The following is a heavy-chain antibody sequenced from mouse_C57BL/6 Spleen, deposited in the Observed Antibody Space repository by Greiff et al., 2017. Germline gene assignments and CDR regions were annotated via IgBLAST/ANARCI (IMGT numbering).Heavy chain of an antibody. J-gene: IGHJ4*01. CDR2: INPSNGGT. CDR1: GYTFTSYW. Sequence: QVQLKQPGTELVKPGASVKLSCKASGYTFTSYWMHWVKQRPGQGLEWIGNINPSNGGTNYNEKFKSKATLTVDKSSSTAYMQLSSLTSEDSAVYYCARDDYDCYAMDYWGQGTSVTVSS. CDR3: ARDDYDCYAMDY. V-gene: IGHV1-53*01. D-gene: IGHD2-4*01.